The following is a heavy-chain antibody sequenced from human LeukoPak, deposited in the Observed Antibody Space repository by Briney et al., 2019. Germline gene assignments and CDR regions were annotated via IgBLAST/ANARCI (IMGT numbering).Heavy chain of an antibody. CDR2: IYYSGST. CDR1: AGSISSSSYY. CDR3: ARQKFRYDFWSGYADY. V-gene: IGHV4-39*01. D-gene: IGHD3-3*01. Sequence: PSETLSLTCTVSAGSISSSSYYWGWIRQPPGKGLEWIGSIYYSGSTYYNPSLKSRVTISVDTSKNQFSLKLSSVTAADTAVYYCARQKFRYDFWSGYADYWGQGTLVTVSS. J-gene: IGHJ4*02.